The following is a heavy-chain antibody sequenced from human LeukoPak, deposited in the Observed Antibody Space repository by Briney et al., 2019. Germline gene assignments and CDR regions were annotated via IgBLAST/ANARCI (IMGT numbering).Heavy chain of an antibody. D-gene: IGHD5-12*01. J-gene: IGHJ4*02. V-gene: IGHV3-49*04. CDR3: TRAGYSGYDSDN. CDR1: GFTFGNYA. Sequence: GGSLRLSCTGSGFTFGNYAMSWVRQAPGEGLEWVGFIRSKGYGGTTEYAASVKGRFTISRDDSKSIAYLEMNSLKTEDTGVYYCTRAGYSGYDSDNWGQGTLVTVSS. CDR2: IRSKGYGGTT.